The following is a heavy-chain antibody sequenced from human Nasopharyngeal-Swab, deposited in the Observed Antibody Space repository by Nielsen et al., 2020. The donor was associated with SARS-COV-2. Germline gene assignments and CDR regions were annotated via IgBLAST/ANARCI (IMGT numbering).Heavy chain of an antibody. CDR3: ARGSNYALDY. J-gene: IGHJ4*02. Sequence: GGSLRLSCAASGFTFRSYSMNWVRQAPGEGREWVSHIRVGGPIRYADSVKGRFTISRDNAENSLYLQMNSLRDGDTAMYYCARGSNYALDYWGLGTLVTVSS. CDR2: IRVGGPI. D-gene: IGHD4-11*01. CDR1: GFTFRSYS. V-gene: IGHV3-48*02.